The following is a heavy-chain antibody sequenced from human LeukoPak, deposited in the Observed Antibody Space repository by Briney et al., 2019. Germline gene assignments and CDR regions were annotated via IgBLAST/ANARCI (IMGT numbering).Heavy chain of an antibody. V-gene: IGHV3-23*01. J-gene: IGHJ4*02. CDR3: AKGLTRAVAFDYFDY. Sequence: PGGSLRLSCAASGFTFSSYAMSWVRRAPGKGLEWVSAISGSGGSTYYADSVKGRFTISRDNSKNTLYLQMNSLRAEDTAVYYCAKGLTRAVAFDYFDYWGQGTLVTVSS. CDR1: GFTFSSYA. D-gene: IGHD6-19*01. CDR2: ISGSGGST.